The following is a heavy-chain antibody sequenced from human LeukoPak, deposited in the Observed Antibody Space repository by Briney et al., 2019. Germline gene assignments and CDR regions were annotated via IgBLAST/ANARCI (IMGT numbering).Heavy chain of an antibody. CDR3: AKVSGGGKLIVVVITLFDY. J-gene: IGHJ4*02. CDR2: ISGSGGST. V-gene: IGHV3-23*01. Sequence: GGSLRLSCAASGFTFSSYAMSWVRQAPGKGLEWVSAISGSGGSTYYADSVKGRFTISRDNSKNTLYLQMNSLKAEDTAVYYCAKVSGGGKLIVVVITLFDYWGQGTLVTVSS. CDR1: GFTFSSYA. D-gene: IGHD3-22*01.